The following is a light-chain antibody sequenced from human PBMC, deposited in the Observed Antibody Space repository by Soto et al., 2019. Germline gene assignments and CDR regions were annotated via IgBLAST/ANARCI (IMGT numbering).Light chain of an antibody. Sequence: QSALTQPASVSGSPGQAITISCTGTSSDVGGYNYVSWYQHHPGKAPKLIIYEVTNRPSGVSNRFSGSKSGNTASLTISGLPAEDEGDYYCSSYTYSSTRVFGTGTKLTVL. J-gene: IGLJ1*01. CDR2: EVT. CDR1: SSDVGGYNY. V-gene: IGLV2-14*01. CDR3: SSYTYSSTRV.